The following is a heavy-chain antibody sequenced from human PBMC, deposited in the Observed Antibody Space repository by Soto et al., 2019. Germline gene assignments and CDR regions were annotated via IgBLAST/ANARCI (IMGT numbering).Heavy chain of an antibody. CDR1: GVSVSSAGYY. J-gene: IGHJ6*02. V-gene: IGHV4-31*03. D-gene: IGHD2-21*01. Sequence: PSETLSLTCTVTGVSVSSAGYYWTWIRQHPGKGLEWIGYISYSGSTYYNPSLKSRVTISVDTSKSQFSLKLNSVTAADTAVYYCARFVNYYYYGMDVWGQGTTVTVYS. CDR3: ARFVNYYYYGMDV. CDR2: ISYSGST.